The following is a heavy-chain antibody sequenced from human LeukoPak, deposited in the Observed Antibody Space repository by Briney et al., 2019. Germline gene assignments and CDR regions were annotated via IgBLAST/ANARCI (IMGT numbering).Heavy chain of an antibody. J-gene: IGHJ3*02. CDR1: GGSISSGSYY. CDR2: IYTSGST. D-gene: IGHD3-3*01. V-gene: IGHV4-61*02. CDR3: ARGAVLRFLEWLSNDAFDI. Sequence: SETLSLTCTVSGGSISSGSYYWSWIRQPAGKGLEWIGRIYTSGSTNYNPSLKSRVTISVDTSKNQFSLKLSSVTAPDTAVYYCARGAVLRFLEWLSNDAFDIWGQGTMVTVSS.